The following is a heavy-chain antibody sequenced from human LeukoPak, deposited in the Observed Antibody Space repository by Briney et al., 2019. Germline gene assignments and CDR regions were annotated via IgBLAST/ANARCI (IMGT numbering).Heavy chain of an antibody. CDR3: ARELSYYDSSGYLTDGGAFDI. J-gene: IGHJ3*02. D-gene: IGHD3-22*01. CDR1: GSTVSSNY. V-gene: IGHV3-53*01. Sequence: GGSLRLSCAASGSTVSSNYMSWVRQAPGKGLEWVSVIYSGGSTYYADSVKGRFTISRDNSKNTLYLQMNSLRAEDTAVYYCARELSYYDSSGYLTDGGAFDIWGQGTMVTVSS. CDR2: IYSGGST.